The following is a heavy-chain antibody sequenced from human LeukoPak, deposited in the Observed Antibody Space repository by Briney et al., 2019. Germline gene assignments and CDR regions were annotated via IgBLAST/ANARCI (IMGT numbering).Heavy chain of an antibody. D-gene: IGHD2/OR15-2a*01. Sequence: PGGSLRLSCATSGFTFSSSAMGWVRQAPGRGLEWVSTINVGGGDTNYADSVKGRFTISRDNSKNTLYLQMHSLRAEDTAVYYCAMLASQYLTSWFDYWGQGTLVTVSS. CDR3: AMLASQYLTSWFDY. V-gene: IGHV3-23*01. CDR1: GFTFSSSA. J-gene: IGHJ4*02. CDR2: INVGGGDT.